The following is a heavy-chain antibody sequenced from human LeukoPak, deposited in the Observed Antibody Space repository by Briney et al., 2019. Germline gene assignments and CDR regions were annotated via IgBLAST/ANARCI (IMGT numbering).Heavy chain of an antibody. Sequence: GASVKVSCKASGYTFTGYYMHWVRQAPGQGLQWMGWINAGNGNTKYSQEFQGRVTITRDTSASIAYMELSSLRSEDTAVYYCARDSGPSAFDIWGQGTKVTVSS. CDR2: INAGNGNT. V-gene: IGHV1-3*03. CDR1: GYTFTGYY. CDR3: ARDSGPSAFDI. J-gene: IGHJ3*02. D-gene: IGHD3-10*01.